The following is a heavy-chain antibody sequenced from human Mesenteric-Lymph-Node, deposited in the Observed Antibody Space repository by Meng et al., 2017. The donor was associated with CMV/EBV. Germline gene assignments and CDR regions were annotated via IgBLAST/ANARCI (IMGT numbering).Heavy chain of an antibody. CDR1: GFTFSSYW. CDR3: ASQSPLPSSAVY. J-gene: IGHJ4*02. D-gene: IGHD3-22*01. V-gene: IGHV3-7*01. Sequence: GESLKISCAASGFTFSSYWMSWVRQAPGKGLEWVANIKQDGGEEYYVDSVKGRFTISRDNAKNSLYLQMNSLRAEDTAVYYCASQSPLPSSAVYWGQGTLVTVSS. CDR2: IKQDGGEE.